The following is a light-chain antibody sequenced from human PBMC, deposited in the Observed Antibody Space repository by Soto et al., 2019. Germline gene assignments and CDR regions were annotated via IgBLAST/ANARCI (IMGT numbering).Light chain of an antibody. CDR1: QSISSY. Sequence: DIQMTQSPSSLSASVGDRVTITCRASQSISSYLNWYQQKPGKAPKLLIYAASSLQSGVPSRFSGSGSRTDFTLTISSLQPEDFATHYCQQSYSTPYTFGQGTKLEIK. CDR2: AAS. CDR3: QQSYSTPYT. J-gene: IGKJ2*01. V-gene: IGKV1-39*01.